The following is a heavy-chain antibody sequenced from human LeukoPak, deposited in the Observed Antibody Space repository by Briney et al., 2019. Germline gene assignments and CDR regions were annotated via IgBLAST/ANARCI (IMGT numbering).Heavy chain of an antibody. CDR3: ARRAHSSTDAFDI. V-gene: IGHV1-2*02. J-gene: IGHJ3*02. D-gene: IGHD2-2*01. CDR2: INPNSGGT. Sequence: ASVKGSCKASGYTFTGYYMHWVRQAPGQGLEWMGWINPNSGGTNYAQKFQGRVTMTRDTSISTAYMELSRLRSDDTAVYYCARRAHSSTDAFDIWGQGTMVTVSS. CDR1: GYTFTGYY.